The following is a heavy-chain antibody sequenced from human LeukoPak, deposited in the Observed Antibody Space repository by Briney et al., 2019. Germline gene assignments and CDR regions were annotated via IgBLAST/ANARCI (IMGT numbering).Heavy chain of an antibody. CDR3: ARWRAVTEQFDY. CDR2: IIPILGIA. CDR1: GGTFSSYA. V-gene: IGHV1-69*04. Sequence: ASVKVSCKASGGTFSSYAISWVRQAPGQGLEWMGRIIPILGIANYAQKFQGRVTITADKSTSTAYTELSSLRSEDTAVYYCARWRAVTEQFDYWGQGTLVTVSS. J-gene: IGHJ4*02. D-gene: IGHD1-14*01.